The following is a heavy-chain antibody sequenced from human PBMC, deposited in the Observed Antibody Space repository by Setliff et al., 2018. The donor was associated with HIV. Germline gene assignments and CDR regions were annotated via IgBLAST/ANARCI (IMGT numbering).Heavy chain of an antibody. Sequence: SETLSLTCAVHGGYFSDYYWSWIRQPPGKGLEWIGEINHRGRTKYSPSPRSRVSISVDTSKTQFSLKLSSVTAAYTAVYYCGRVSSTYWYSIFRNYYYHMDVWGKGTTVTVSS. D-gene: IGHD2-8*02. CDR2: INHRGRT. J-gene: IGHJ6*03. CDR1: GGYFSDYY. V-gene: IGHV4-34*01. CDR3: GRVSSTYWYSIFRNYYYHMDV.